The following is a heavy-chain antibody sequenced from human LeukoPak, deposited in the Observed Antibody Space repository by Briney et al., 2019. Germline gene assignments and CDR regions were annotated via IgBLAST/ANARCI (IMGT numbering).Heavy chain of an antibody. D-gene: IGHD6-13*01. V-gene: IGHV3-11*04. J-gene: IGHJ4*02. CDR1: VLTFSDYY. CDR2: ISSGRSAI. CDR3: ARDQYSSSWYEGVDY. Sequence: PGGSLRLSCAASVLTFSDYYMSWIRQAPGKGLEWVSYISSGRSAIYYADSVKGRFTISRDNAKNSLYLQMNSLRAEDTAVYYCARDQYSSSWYEGVDYWGQGTLVTVSS.